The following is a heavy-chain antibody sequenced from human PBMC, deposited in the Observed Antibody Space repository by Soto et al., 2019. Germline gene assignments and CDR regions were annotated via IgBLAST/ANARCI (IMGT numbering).Heavy chain of an antibody. V-gene: IGHV4-31*03. CDR2: IYYSGST. CDR1: GGSISSGGYY. Sequence: QVQLQESGPGLVKPSQTLSLTCTVSGGSISSGGYYWSWIRQHPGKGLEWIGYIYYSGSTYYNPSLKSRVTISVDTSKNQFSLKLSSVTAAVTAVYYCARDVVVTATLYYFDYWGQGTLVTVSS. J-gene: IGHJ4*02. D-gene: IGHD2-21*02. CDR3: ARDVVVTATLYYFDY.